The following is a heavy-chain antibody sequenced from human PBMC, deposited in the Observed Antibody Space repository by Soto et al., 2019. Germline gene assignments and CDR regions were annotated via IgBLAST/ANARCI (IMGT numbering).Heavy chain of an antibody. CDR3: AKSGTKVTTFWYLDL. J-gene: IGHJ2*01. CDR2: ISYDEDNI. Sequence: QEQLVESEGGTVQPGRSLRLSCAASGFTFSHYGMHWVRQAPGKGLEWVAVISYDEDNIYYADSVKGRFTISRDNSENTLYLQMNSLRPEDTGVYYCAKSGTKVTTFWYLDLWGRGTLVTASS. V-gene: IGHV3-30*18. D-gene: IGHD4-17*01. CDR1: GFTFSHYG.